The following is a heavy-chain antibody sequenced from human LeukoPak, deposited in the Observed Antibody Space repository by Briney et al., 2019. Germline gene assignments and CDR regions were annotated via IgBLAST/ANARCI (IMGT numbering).Heavy chain of an antibody. V-gene: IGHV4-34*01. D-gene: IGHD6-19*01. CDR1: GFTFSGHY. J-gene: IGHJ4*02. Sequence: GSLRLSCAASGFTFSGHYMDWIRQPPGKGLEWIGEINHSGSTNYNPSLTSRVTISVDTSKNQFSLKLSSVTAADTAVYYCARHVAPGWKNDYWGQGTLVTVSS. CDR2: INHSGST. CDR3: ARHVAPGWKNDY.